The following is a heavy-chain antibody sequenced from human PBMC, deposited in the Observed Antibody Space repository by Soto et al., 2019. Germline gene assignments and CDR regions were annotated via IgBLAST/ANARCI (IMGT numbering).Heavy chain of an antibody. Sequence: EVQLLESGGGLVQHGGSLRLSCAASGFTFSNYAMTWVRQAPGKGLEWVSGISGSGSSIYYADSVKGRFTISRDNSKNTLYLQMNSLRAEDTAVYYRAKGGDSSSWTNWFDPWGQGTLVTVSS. V-gene: IGHV3-23*01. CDR3: AKGGDSSSWTNWFDP. CDR2: ISGSGSSI. J-gene: IGHJ5*02. CDR1: GFTFSNYA. D-gene: IGHD6-13*01.